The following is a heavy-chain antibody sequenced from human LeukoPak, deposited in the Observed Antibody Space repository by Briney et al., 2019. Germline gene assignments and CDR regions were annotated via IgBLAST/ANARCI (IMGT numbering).Heavy chain of an antibody. D-gene: IGHD3-16*01. Sequence: GGSLRLSCGASGFIFSSFGMHWVRQAPGKGLEWVAVIWSGGRNKYYADSVKGRFTISRDSSKNTLGLQMNSLRADDTAVYYCVKELGPFTGFDYWGQGTLVTVSS. CDR2: IWSGGRNK. CDR3: VKELGPFTGFDY. CDR1: GFIFSSFG. V-gene: IGHV3-33*06. J-gene: IGHJ4*02.